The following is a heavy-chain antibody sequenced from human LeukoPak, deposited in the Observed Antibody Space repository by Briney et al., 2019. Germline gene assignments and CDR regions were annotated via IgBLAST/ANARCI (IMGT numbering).Heavy chain of an antibody. CDR1: GYTFTGYY. Sequence: GASVKVSCKASGYTFTGYYMHWVRQAPGQGLEWMGIINPSGGSTSYAQKFQGRVTMTRDTSTSTVYMELSSLRSEDTAVYYCATSQYVWGSYRYLFDYWGQGTLVTVSS. J-gene: IGHJ4*02. V-gene: IGHV1-46*01. D-gene: IGHD3-16*02. CDR3: ATSQYVWGSYRYLFDY. CDR2: INPSGGST.